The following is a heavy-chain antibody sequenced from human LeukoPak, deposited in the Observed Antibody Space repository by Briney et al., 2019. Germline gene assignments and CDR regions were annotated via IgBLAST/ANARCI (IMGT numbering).Heavy chain of an antibody. D-gene: IGHD1-1*01. V-gene: IGHV3-23*01. CDR3: AKGGRKDLDNIDY. CDR2: ISDSPDIT. J-gene: IGHJ4*02. Sequence: GGSLRLSCVASGFTFSSYAMNWVRQAPGKGLEWLSLISDSPDITYYTDSVKGRFTISRSNSNNTVYLQMNSLRAEDTAVYYCAKGGRKDLDNIDYWGQGTLVTVSS. CDR1: GFTFSSYA.